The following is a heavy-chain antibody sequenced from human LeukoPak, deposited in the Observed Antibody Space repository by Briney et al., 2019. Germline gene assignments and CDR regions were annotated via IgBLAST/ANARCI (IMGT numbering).Heavy chain of an antibody. V-gene: IGHV3-21*01. Sequence: GGSLRLSCAASGFTFSNNWMSWVRQAPGKGLEWVSSISSSSSYIYYADSVKGRFTISRDNAKNSLYLQMNSLRAEDTAVYYCARDNWGSGWSQPLYYFDYWGQGTLVTVSS. CDR1: GFTFSNNW. CDR2: ISSSSSYI. D-gene: IGHD6-19*01. J-gene: IGHJ4*02. CDR3: ARDNWGSGWSQPLYYFDY.